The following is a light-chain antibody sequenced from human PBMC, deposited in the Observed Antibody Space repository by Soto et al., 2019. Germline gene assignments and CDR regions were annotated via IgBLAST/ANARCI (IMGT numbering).Light chain of an antibody. J-gene: IGLJ2*01. CDR3: SSYTSSSTYVI. V-gene: IGLV2-14*01. CDR2: DVS. Sequence: SALTQPASVSGSPGQSITISCTGTSSDVGGYNYVSWYQQHPGKAPKVMIYDVSNRPSGVSNRFSGSKSGNTASLTISGLQAEDEADYYCSSYTSSSTYVIFGGGTKLTVL. CDR1: SSDVGGYNY.